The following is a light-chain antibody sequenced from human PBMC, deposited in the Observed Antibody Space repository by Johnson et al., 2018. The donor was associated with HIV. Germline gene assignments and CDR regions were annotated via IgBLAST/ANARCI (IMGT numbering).Light chain of an antibody. CDR2: ENN. J-gene: IGLJ1*01. CDR1: SSNIGNNY. CDR3: GTWDSSLREV. Sequence: QSVLTQPPSVSAAPGQKVTISCSGSSSNIGNNYVSWYQQLPGTAPKLLIYENNKRPSGIPDRFSGSKSGTSATLGITGLQTGDEADYYCGTWDSSLREVFETGTKVTVL. V-gene: IGLV1-51*02.